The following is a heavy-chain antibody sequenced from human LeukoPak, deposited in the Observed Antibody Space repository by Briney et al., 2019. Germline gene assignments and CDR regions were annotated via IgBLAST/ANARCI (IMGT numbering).Heavy chain of an antibody. J-gene: IGHJ4*02. D-gene: IGHD4-23*01. CDR3: ARDGEEDGGNLPFDY. Sequence: ASVKVSCKASGYTFTSYGISWVRQAPGQGLEWMGWISAYNGNTNYAQKLQGRVTMTTDTSTSTAYMELRSLRSDDTAVYYCARDGEEDGGNLPFDYWGQGTLVTVSS. CDR1: GYTFTSYG. CDR2: ISAYNGNT. V-gene: IGHV1-18*01.